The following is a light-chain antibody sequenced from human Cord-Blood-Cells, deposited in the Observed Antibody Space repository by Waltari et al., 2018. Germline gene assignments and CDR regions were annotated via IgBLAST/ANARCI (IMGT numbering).Light chain of an antibody. CDR3: QQYYSTPPWT. CDR2: AAS. CDR1: QGISNS. V-gene: IGKV1-NL1*01. J-gene: IGKJ1*01. Sequence: DIQMTQSPSSLSASVGDRVTITCRASQGISNSLAWYQQKPGKALKILLYAASRLESGVPSRFRGSGSGTDYTLTISSLQPEDFATYYCQQYYSTPPWTFGQGTKVEIK.